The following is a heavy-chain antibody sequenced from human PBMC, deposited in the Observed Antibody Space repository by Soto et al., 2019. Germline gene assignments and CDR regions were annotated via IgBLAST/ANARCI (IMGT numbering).Heavy chain of an antibody. Sequence: QDQLVQSGGEVKKPGASVKVSCKASGYSFTNYGITWVRQAPGQGFEWMGWISAYNGDTNYAQKLQGRVTMTTDASTSTAYLELRSLRSDDTAVYYCARDRGEAPPVAGNTHYYYYMDVWGKGTTVTVSS. CDR2: ISAYNGDT. V-gene: IGHV1-18*01. CDR3: ARDRGEAPPVAGNTHYYYYMDV. D-gene: IGHD6-19*01. J-gene: IGHJ6*03. CDR1: GYSFTNYG.